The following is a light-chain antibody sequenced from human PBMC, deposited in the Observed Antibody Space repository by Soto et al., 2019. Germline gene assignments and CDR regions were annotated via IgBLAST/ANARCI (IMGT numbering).Light chain of an antibody. J-gene: IGKJ5*01. V-gene: IGKV3-15*01. CDR3: QQYNNWPPIT. CDR1: QSIGTK. CDR2: GAS. Sequence: EIVMTQFPATLSKSQGESATFSCRASQSIGTKLAWYQQRPGQAPRLLMYGASTRATGIPARFSGSGSGTEFTLTISSLQSEDFAVNYCQQYNNWPPITFGQGARLEIK.